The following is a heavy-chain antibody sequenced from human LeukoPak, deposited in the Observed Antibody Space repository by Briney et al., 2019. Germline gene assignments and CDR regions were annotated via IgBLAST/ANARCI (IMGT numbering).Heavy chain of an antibody. Sequence: GGSLRLSCAAPGFTFSHYSMHWVRQAPGKGLEWVSSISSSSSYIYYADSVKGRFTISRDNAKNSLYLQMNSLRAEDTAVYYCARDSPADDAFDIWGQGTMVTVSS. V-gene: IGHV3-21*01. CDR1: GFTFSHYS. D-gene: IGHD2-2*01. J-gene: IGHJ3*02. CDR2: ISSSSSYI. CDR3: ARDSPADDAFDI.